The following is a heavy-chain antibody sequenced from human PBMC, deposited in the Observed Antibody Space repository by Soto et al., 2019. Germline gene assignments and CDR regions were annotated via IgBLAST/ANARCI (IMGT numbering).Heavy chain of an antibody. D-gene: IGHD1-1*01. Sequence: QVQLVQSGAEVKKPGSSVKVSCKASGGTFSTYAISWVRQAPGQGLELMGGIIPIFNRPNYAQKFQARLTIAADESSSTAYMDLSSVRSEDTAVYYCARQVTWNYYYYGMDVWGQGTTVTVSS. CDR3: ARQVTWNYYYYGMDV. CDR2: IIPIFNRP. CDR1: GGTFSTYA. J-gene: IGHJ6*02. V-gene: IGHV1-69*12.